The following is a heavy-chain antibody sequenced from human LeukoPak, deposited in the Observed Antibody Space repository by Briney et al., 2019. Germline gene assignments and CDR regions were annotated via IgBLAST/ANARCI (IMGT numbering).Heavy chain of an antibody. D-gene: IGHD3-9*01. Sequence: ASVKVSCKASGYTFTSYYMHWVRQAPGQGLEWMGLINPTGGNTGYAQKFQGRVTMTRNTSISTAYMELSSLRSEDTAVYYCARGDWAPEYWGQGTLVTVSS. CDR3: ARGDWAPEY. CDR2: INPTGGNT. CDR1: GYTFTSYY. J-gene: IGHJ4*02. V-gene: IGHV1-46*01.